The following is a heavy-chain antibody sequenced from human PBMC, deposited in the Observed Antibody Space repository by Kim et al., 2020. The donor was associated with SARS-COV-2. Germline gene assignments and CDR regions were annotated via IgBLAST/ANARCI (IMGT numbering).Heavy chain of an antibody. V-gene: IGHV3-7*01. D-gene: IGHD7-27*01. CDR3: ATPGACSF. Sequence: DGSDKYYVNAGKGRFTISRDNAKNSLFLQMNSLRAEDTAIYYCATPGACSFWGQGALVTVSS. CDR2: DGSDK. J-gene: IGHJ4*02.